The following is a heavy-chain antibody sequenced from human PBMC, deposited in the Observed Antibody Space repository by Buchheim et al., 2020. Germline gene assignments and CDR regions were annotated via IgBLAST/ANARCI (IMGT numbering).Heavy chain of an antibody. V-gene: IGHV4-39*01. CDR3: ARIDSSSWKDYFDY. D-gene: IGHD6-13*01. CDR2: IQSSGST. Sequence: QLQLQESGPGLVKPSETLSLTCTVSGCPITNTIYYWGWIRQPPGKGLEWIGSIQSSGSTYYSPSLKSRVTISVDTSKNQFSLKLSSVTAADTAVYYCARIDSSSWKDYFDYWGQGTL. J-gene: IGHJ4*02. CDR1: GCPITNTIYY.